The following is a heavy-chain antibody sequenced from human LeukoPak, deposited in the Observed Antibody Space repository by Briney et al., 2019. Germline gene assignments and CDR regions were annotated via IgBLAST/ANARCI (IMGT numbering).Heavy chain of an antibody. CDR3: ARDIRPSIAAAGNDAFDI. CDR2: IIPIFGTA. J-gene: IGHJ3*02. V-gene: IGHV1-69*13. D-gene: IGHD6-13*01. CDR1: GGTFSSYA. Sequence: SVKVSCKASGGTFSSYAISWVRQAPGQGLEWMGGIIPIFGTANYAQKFQGRVTITADESTSTAYVELSSLRSEDTAVYYCARDIRPSIAAAGNDAFDIWGQGTMVTVSS.